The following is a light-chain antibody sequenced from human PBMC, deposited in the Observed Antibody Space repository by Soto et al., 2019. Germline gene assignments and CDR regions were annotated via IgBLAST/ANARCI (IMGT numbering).Light chain of an antibody. CDR1: SSDVGGHNY. Sequence: QSALTQPASVSGSPGQSITISCTGTSSDVGGHNYVSWYQHHPGKAPKLIIYDVSNRPSGVSNPFSDSKSGNTASLTISGLLPEDEADYYCSSYTTSNTRQIVFGTGTKVTVL. J-gene: IGLJ1*01. CDR3: SSYTTSNTRQIV. CDR2: DVS. V-gene: IGLV2-14*03.